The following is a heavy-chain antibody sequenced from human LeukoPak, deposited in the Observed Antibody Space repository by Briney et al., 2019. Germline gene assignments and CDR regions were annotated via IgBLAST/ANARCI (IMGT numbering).Heavy chain of an antibody. D-gene: IGHD3-3*01. J-gene: IGHJ4*02. V-gene: IGHV4-34*01. CDR1: GGSFSGYY. CDR3: ASTYYDFWSGYNNLFDY. Sequence: PSETLSLTCAVYGGSFSGYYWGWIRQPPGKGLEWIGSIYYSGSTYYNPSLKSRVTISVDTSKNQFSLKLSSVTAADTAVYYCASTYYDFWSGYNNLFDYWGQGTLVTVSS. CDR2: IYYSGST.